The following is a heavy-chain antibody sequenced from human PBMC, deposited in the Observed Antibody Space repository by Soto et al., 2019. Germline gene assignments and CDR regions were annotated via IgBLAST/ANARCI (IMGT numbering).Heavy chain of an antibody. D-gene: IGHD3-22*01. CDR3: GRDLRGYYDSSGDWFDP. Sequence: GGSLILSCAASGFTFSSYAMHWVRQAPGKGLEWVAVISYDGSNKYYADSVKGRFTISRDNSKNTLYLQMNSLRAEDTAVYYCGRDLRGYYDSSGDWFDPWGQGTLVTVSS. CDR2: ISYDGSNK. CDR1: GFTFSSYA. J-gene: IGHJ5*02. V-gene: IGHV3-30-3*01.